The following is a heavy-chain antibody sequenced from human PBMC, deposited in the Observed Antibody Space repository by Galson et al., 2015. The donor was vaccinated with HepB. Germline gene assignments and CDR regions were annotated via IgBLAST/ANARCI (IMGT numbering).Heavy chain of an antibody. CDR3: VVDYSNYLKARYYYYGMDV. CDR1: GFTFSSYA. Sequence: SLRLSCAASGFTFSSYAMHWVRQAPGKGLEYVSAISSNGGSTYYADSVKGRFTISRDNSKKTLYLHMSSLRAEDTAVYYCVVDYSNYLKARYYYYGMDVWGQGTTVTVSS. CDR2: ISSNGGST. D-gene: IGHD4-11*01. V-gene: IGHV3-64D*06. J-gene: IGHJ6*02.